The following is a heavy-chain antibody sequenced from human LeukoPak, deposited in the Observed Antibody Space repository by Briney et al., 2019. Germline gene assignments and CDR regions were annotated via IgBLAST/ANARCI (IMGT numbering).Heavy chain of an antibody. J-gene: IGHJ4*02. CDR2: IYYSGST. Sequence: SETLSLTCTVSGGSISNYYWSWIRQPPGKGLEWIGYIYYSGSTSYNPSLKSRVTISVDTSKNQFSLKLSSVTAADTAVYYCAIYDSSGYYHDYWGQGTLVTVSS. CDR1: GGSISNYY. D-gene: IGHD3-22*01. CDR3: AIYDSSGYYHDY. V-gene: IGHV4-59*12.